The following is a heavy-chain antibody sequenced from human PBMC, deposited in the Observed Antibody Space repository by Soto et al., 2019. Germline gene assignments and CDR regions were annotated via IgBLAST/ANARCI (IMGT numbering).Heavy chain of an antibody. J-gene: IGHJ4*02. D-gene: IGHD2-2*01. CDR3: ARDGRKYCSSTTCPFDY. Sequence: GASVKVSCKASGYTFTSYYMHWVRQAPGQGLEWMGIINPSGGSTSYAQKFQGRVTMTRDTSTSTVYMELSSLRSEDTAVYYCARDGRKYCSSTTCPFDYWRQGTLVTVSS. CDR2: INPSGGST. CDR1: GYTFTSYY. V-gene: IGHV1-46*01.